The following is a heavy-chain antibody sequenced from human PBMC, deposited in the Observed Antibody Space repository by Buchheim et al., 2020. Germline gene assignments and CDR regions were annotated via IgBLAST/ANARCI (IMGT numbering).Heavy chain of an antibody. Sequence: EVQLVESGGGLVQPGRSLRLSCTASGFTFGDYAMSWVRQAPGKGLEWVGFIRSKAYGGTTEYAASVKGRFTISRDDSNSIAYLQMNSLKTEDTAVYYCTRLDVAYYDFWSGYPVYFDYWGQGTL. J-gene: IGHJ4*02. CDR2: IRSKAYGGTT. CDR1: GFTFGDYA. D-gene: IGHD3-3*01. V-gene: IGHV3-49*04. CDR3: TRLDVAYYDFWSGYPVYFDY.